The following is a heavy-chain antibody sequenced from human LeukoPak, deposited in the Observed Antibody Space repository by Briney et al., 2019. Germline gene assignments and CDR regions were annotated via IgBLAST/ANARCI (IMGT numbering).Heavy chain of an antibody. J-gene: IGHJ3*02. Sequence: TSQTLSLTCADSGGSISSGGYSWSWIRQPPGKGLEWIGYIYHSGSTYYNPSLKSRVTISVDRSKNQFSLKLSSVTAADTAVYYCARVKRVPAAQEADAFDIWGQGTMVTVSS. CDR1: GGSISSGGYS. D-gene: IGHD2-2*01. V-gene: IGHV4-30-2*01. CDR3: ARVKRVPAAQEADAFDI. CDR2: IYHSGST.